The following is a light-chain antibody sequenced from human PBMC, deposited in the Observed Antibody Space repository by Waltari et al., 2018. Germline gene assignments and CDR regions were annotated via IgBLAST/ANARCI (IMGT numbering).Light chain of an antibody. CDR3: ATWDNSLTAVV. CDR1: SSNLGNYF. J-gene: IGLJ2*01. V-gene: IGLV1-51*01. Sequence: QSVLTQPPSVSAAPGQKVTISCSGSSSNLGNYFVSWYLQRPRATPKLLINDNNKRPSGIPDRFSASKSGTSATLDITGLQIGDEADYYCATWDNSLTAVVFGGGTKLTVL. CDR2: DNN.